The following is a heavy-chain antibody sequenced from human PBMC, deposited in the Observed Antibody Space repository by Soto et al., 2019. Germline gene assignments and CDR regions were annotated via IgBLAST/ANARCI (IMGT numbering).Heavy chain of an antibody. CDR1: GASVSSYY. J-gene: IGHJ5*02. Sequence: SETLSLTCSVSGASVSSYYWSWVRQPPGKGLEWIGYIYYIGAYNYNPSLKSRVTISVDTSKNQFSLKLTSVTAADTAEYYCARTPETRDWLDPWGQGTLVTVSS. V-gene: IGHV4-59*02. CDR2: IYYIGAY. D-gene: IGHD1-7*01. CDR3: ARTPETRDWLDP.